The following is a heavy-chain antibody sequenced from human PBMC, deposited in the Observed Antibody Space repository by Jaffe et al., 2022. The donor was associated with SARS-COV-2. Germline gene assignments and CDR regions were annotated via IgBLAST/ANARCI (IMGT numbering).Heavy chain of an antibody. CDR2: ISYSGNT. J-gene: IGHJ4*02. D-gene: IGHD3-16*02. CDR3: VATTSRLGELSVY. V-gene: IGHV4-31*03. Sequence: QVQLQESGPGLVKPSQTLSLTCTVSGGSIDSSGNSWTWIRQHPGKGLEWIGYISYSGNTDYNPSLKGRVAISVDTSKNQFSLKLTSVTAADTAVYYCVATTSRLGELSVYWGQGTLVTVSS. CDR1: GGSIDSSGNS.